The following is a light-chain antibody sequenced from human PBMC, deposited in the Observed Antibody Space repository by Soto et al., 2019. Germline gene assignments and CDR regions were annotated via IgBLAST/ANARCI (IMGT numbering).Light chain of an antibody. J-gene: IGKJ5*01. CDR3: QQYGSSPNT. CDR2: GAS. Sequence: EIVLTQSPGTLSLSPGERATLSCRANQSVSSSYLAWYQQKPGQAPRLLIYGASRRATGIPDRFSGSGSGTDFTLTISRLEPEHFAVYYCQQYGSSPNTFGQGTRLEIK. V-gene: IGKV3-20*01. CDR1: QSVSSSY.